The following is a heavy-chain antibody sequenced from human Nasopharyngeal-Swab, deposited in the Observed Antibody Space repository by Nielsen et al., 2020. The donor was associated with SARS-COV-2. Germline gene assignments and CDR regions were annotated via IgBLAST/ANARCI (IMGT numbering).Heavy chain of an antibody. V-gene: IGHV3-9*01. CDR2: ISWNSGSI. Sequence: SLPFSCASSGFTFDDYAMPWVRQAPGKGLEWVSGISWNSGSIGYADSVKGRFTISRDNAKNSLYLQMNSLRAEDTALYYCAKDTSSSWYVGWFDPWGQGTLVTVSS. J-gene: IGHJ5*02. CDR1: GFTFDDYA. D-gene: IGHD6-13*01. CDR3: AKDTSSSWYVGWFDP.